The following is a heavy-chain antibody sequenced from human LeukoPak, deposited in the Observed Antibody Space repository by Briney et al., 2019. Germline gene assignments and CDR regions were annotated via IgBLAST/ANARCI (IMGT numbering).Heavy chain of an antibody. CDR1: GGSVSSGSYY. Sequence: PSETLSLTCTVSGGSVSSGSYYWSWIRQPPGKGLEWIGYIYYSGSTNYNPSLKSRVTISVDTSKNQFSLKLSSVTAADTAVYYCARRTYYYDSSGYYFDYWGQGTLVTVSS. D-gene: IGHD3-22*01. CDR2: IYYSGST. J-gene: IGHJ4*02. CDR3: ARRTYYYDSSGYYFDY. V-gene: IGHV4-61*01.